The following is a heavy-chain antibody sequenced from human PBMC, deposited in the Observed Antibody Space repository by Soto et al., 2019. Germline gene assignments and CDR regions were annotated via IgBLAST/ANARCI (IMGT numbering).Heavy chain of an antibody. CDR1: GGSVSSGSYY. J-gene: IGHJ4*02. D-gene: IGHD3-10*01. CDR3: ARDQITMVRGVSRALDY. CDR2: IYYSGST. V-gene: IGHV4-61*01. Sequence: PSETLSLTCTVSGGSVSSGSYYWSWIRQPPGKGLEWIGYIYYSGSTNYNPSLKSRVTISVDTSKNQFSLRLSSVTAADTAVYYCARDQITMVRGVSRALDYWGQRTLVTVSS.